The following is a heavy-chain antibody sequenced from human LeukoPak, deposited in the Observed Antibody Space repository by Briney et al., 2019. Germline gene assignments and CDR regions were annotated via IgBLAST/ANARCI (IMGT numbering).Heavy chain of an antibody. CDR1: GYTVTSYG. J-gene: IGHJ4*02. Sequence: ASVKVSCKATGYTVTSYGISWVRQGPGQGLERMGCISAHNGNTNYAQKLLGRVTMTTDTSTSTAYMELRSLRSHDTAVYYCARDESFDYWGQGTLVTVSS. V-gene: IGHV1-18*01. CDR3: ARDESFDY. CDR2: ISAHNGNT.